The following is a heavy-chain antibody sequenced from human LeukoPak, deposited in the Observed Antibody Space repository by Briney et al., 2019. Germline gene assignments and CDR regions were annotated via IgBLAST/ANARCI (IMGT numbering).Heavy chain of an antibody. V-gene: IGHV3-30*04. CDR3: AKDSARLRYYFDY. D-gene: IGHD4-17*01. J-gene: IGHJ4*02. CDR1: GFTFSNYI. Sequence: GGSLRLSCAASGFTFSNYIMHWVRQAPGKGLDWVAVILENGSNQYYADSVKGRFTISRDNSKNTLYLQMSSLRAEDTAVYYCAKDSARLRYYFDYWGQGTLVTVSS. CDR2: ILENGSNQ.